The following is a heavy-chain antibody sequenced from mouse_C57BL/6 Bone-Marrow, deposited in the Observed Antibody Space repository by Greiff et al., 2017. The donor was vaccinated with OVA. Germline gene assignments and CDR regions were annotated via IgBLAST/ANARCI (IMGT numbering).Heavy chain of an antibody. CDR1: GYSITSGYY. CDR2: ISYDGSN. J-gene: IGHJ2*01. Sequence: EVQLVESGPGLVKPSQSLSLTCSVTGYSITSGYYWNWIRQFPGNKLEWMGYISYDGSNNYNPSLKNRISITRDTSKNQFFLKLNSVTTEDTATYYCARRGYYYGYYFDYWGQGTTLTVSS. V-gene: IGHV3-6*01. CDR3: ARRGYYYGYYFDY. D-gene: IGHD1-1*01.